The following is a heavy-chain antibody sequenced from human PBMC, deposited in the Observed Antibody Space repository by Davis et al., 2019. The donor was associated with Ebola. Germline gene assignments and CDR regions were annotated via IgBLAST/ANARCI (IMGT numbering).Heavy chain of an antibody. J-gene: IGHJ5*02. CDR2: IYYSGST. V-gene: IGHV4-30-4*01. D-gene: IGHD2-21*02. CDR3: ARGAYCGGDCYLP. CDR1: GGSISSGDYY. Sequence: SETLSLTCTVSGGSISSGDYYWSWIRQPPGKGLEWIGYIYYSGSTYYNPSLKSRVAISVDTSKNQFSLKLSSVTAADTAVYYCARGAYCGGDCYLPWGQGTLVTVSS.